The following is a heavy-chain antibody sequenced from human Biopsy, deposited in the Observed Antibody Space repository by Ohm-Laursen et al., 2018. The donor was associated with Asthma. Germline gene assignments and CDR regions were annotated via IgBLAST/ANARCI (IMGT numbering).Heavy chain of an antibody. CDR3: ARCQVGYSSGWSLLLKKIYYSGMDV. D-gene: IGHD6-19*01. V-gene: IGHV1-69*01. J-gene: IGHJ6*02. Sequence: SAKLSCNAPGGTFSNFAISWVRQAPGQGLGWLGGIMTVFGTTNYATKFQGRVTITADESTSTAYMEVTSLRSEDTAIYYCARCQVGYSSGWSLLLKKIYYSGMDVWGQGTAVTVSS. CDR2: IMTVFGTT. CDR1: GGTFSNFA.